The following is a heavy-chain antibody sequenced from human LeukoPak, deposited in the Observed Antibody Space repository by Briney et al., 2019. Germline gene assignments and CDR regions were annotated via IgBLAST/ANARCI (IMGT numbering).Heavy chain of an antibody. J-gene: IGHJ4*02. V-gene: IGHV3-21*04. CDR3: AKPARTDYTDY. CDR2: ISSSSSYI. CDR1: GFTSSSYS. D-gene: IGHD1-14*01. Sequence: PGGSLRLSCAASGFTSSSYSMNWVRQAPGKGLEWVSSISSSSSYIYYGDSVKGRFTISRDNAKNSLYLQMNSLRAEDTAVYYCAKPARTDYTDYWGQGTLVTVSS.